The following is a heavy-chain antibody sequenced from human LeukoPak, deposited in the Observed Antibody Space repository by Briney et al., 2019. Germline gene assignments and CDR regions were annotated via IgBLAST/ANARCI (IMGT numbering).Heavy chain of an antibody. CDR2: ISAYNGNT. Sequence: ASVKVSCKASGYTFTSYGISWVRQAPGQGLEWMGWISAYNGNTNYAQKLQGRVTMTTDTSTSTAYMELRSLRSDDTAVYYCAIGRDRDGYNCLDYWGQGTLVTVSS. CDR1: GYTFTSYG. V-gene: IGHV1-18*01. J-gene: IGHJ4*02. CDR3: AIGRDRDGYNCLDY. D-gene: IGHD5-24*01.